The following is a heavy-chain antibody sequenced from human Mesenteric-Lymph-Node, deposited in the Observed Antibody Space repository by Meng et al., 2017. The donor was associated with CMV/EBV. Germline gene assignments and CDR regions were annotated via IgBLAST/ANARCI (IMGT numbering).Heavy chain of an antibody. D-gene: IGHD2-8*01. V-gene: IGHV1-2*02. CDR1: GYTFTGHF. Sequence: ASVKVSCKASGYTFTGHFMHWVRQAPGQGLEWMGWINPNSGGTNYAQIFQGRVTMTRDTSISTAYMELSSLRAEDTAVYYCAKGRVSYYYYAMDVWGQGTTVTVSS. CDR3: AKGRVSYYYYAMDV. CDR2: INPNSGGT. J-gene: IGHJ6*02.